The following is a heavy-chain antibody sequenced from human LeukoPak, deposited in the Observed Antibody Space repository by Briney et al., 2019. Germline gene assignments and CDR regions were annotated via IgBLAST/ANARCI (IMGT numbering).Heavy chain of an antibody. J-gene: IGHJ4*02. V-gene: IGHV4-59*08. D-gene: IGHD3-22*01. CDR1: GGSIGIYY. CDR3: ARHYMDSSRNGIFDS. CDR2: IFHSGST. Sequence: SETLSLTCTVSGGSIGIYYWSWIRQPPGGGLGWNGFIFHSGSTNYNPSLKSRVTISIDTSKNQFSLKLSSVTAADTAVYYCARHYMDSSRNGIFDSWGQGTLVTVSS.